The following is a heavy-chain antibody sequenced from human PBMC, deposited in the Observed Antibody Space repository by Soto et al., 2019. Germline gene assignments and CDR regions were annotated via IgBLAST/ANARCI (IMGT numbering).Heavy chain of an antibody. CDR3: ARGYYYDSSGYYDY. CDR2: ISAYNGNT. D-gene: IGHD3-22*01. V-gene: IGHV1-18*04. Sequence: GSSVKVSCKASGYTFTSYGISWVRQAPGQGLEWMGWISAYNGNTNYAQKLQGRVTMTTDTSTSTAYMELRSLRSDDTAVYYCARGYYYDSSGYYDYWGQGTLVTVSS. CDR1: GYTFTSYG. J-gene: IGHJ4*02.